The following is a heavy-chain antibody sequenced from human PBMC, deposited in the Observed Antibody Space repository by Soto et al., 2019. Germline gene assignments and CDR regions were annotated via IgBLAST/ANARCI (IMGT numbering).Heavy chain of an antibody. CDR3: ASHGITGTWVYYYGMDV. CDR2: IIPSFGTA. Sequence: QVQLVQSGAEVKRPGSSVKVSCKASGGTFSSYAISWVRQAPGQGLEWMGGIIPSFGTANYAQKFQGRVTITADESTSTAYMELSSLRSEDTAVYYCASHGITGTWVYYYGMDVWGQGTTVTVSS. CDR1: GGTFSSYA. J-gene: IGHJ6*02. D-gene: IGHD1-7*01. V-gene: IGHV1-69*12.